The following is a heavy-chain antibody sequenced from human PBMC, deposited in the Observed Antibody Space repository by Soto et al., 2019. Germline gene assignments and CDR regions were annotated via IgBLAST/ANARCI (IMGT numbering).Heavy chain of an antibody. CDR3: ARRLGIAAAGSLSFGMDV. D-gene: IGHD6-13*01. J-gene: IGHJ6*02. Sequence: LRLSCAASGFTFSSYGMHWVRQAPGKGLEWVAVIWYDGSNKYYADSVKGRFTISRDNSKNTLYLQMNSLRAEDTAVYYCARRLGIAAAGSLSFGMDVWGQGTTVTVSS. CDR2: IWYDGSNK. CDR1: GFTFSSYG. V-gene: IGHV3-33*01.